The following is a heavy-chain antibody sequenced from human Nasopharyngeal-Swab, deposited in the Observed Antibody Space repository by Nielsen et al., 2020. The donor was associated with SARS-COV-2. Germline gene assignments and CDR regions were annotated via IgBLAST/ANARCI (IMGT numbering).Heavy chain of an antibody. V-gene: IGHV3-30*18. CDR3: AKDTPYAYCSGGSCYPGGLGY. Sequence: VRQMPGKGLEWVAVISYDGSNKYYADSVKGRFTISRDNSKNTLYLQMNSLRAEDTAVYYCAKDTPYAYCSGGSCYPGGLGYWGQGTLVTVSS. J-gene: IGHJ4*02. D-gene: IGHD2-15*01. CDR2: ISYDGSNK.